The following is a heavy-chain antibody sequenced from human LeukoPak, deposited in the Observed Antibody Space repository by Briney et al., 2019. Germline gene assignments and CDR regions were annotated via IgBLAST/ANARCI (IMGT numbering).Heavy chain of an antibody. J-gene: IGHJ4*02. CDR3: ARGKGDLSMIVMIVTAVEFYFDS. Sequence: SETLSLTCAVFGGSLSDHDWSWIRQPPGKGLEWIGEINHRGATNYNPSLKSRVTLSLDTSKNQVSQKLNSLTAADTAVYYCARGKGDLSMIVMIVTAVEFYFDSWGPGTLVTVSS. V-gene: IGHV4-34*01. D-gene: IGHD3-22*01. CDR1: GGSLSDHD. CDR2: INHRGAT.